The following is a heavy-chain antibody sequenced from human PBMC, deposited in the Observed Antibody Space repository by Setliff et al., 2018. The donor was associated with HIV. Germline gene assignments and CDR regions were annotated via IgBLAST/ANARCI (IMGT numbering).Heavy chain of an antibody. D-gene: IGHD2-15*01. CDR2: ISPENGDT. CDR3: ARRYCSGGSCYPYFDY. CDR1: GYSFTDYF. V-gene: IGHV1-2*02. J-gene: IGHJ4*02. Sequence: ASVKVSCKASGYSFTDYFMHWVRQAPGQGLEWMGWISPENGDTTTAQRFQGRVTMTRDTSINPASLELSGLRSDDTAVYYCARRYCSGGSCYPYFDYWGQGTLVTVSS.